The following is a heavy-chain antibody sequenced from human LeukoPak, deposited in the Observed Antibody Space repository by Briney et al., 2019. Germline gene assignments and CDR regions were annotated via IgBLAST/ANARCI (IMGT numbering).Heavy chain of an antibody. CDR2: ISWDGGST. V-gene: IGHV3-43D*04. J-gene: IGHJ4*02. Sequence: PGGSLRLSCAASGFTFDDYAMHWVRQPPGKGLEWVSLISWDGGSTYYADSVKGRFIISRDNSKNSLYLQMNSLRAEDTALYYCAKDRVSRNAGIGVDYWGQGTLVTVSS. CDR1: GFTFDDYA. CDR3: AKDRVSRNAGIGVDY. D-gene: IGHD2-21*01.